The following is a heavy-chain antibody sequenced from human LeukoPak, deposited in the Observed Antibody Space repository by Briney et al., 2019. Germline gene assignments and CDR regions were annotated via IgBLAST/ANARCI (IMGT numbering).Heavy chain of an antibody. J-gene: IGHJ4*02. V-gene: IGHV3-23*01. CDR1: GFTFSTYA. CDR3: ARSAVGTSCCTAVDY. D-gene: IGHD1-26*01. CDR2: ISTSGDRT. Sequence: GGSLRLSCAASGFTFSTYAMTWVRQAPGKGLEWVSGISTSGDRTYCADSVKGRFTISRDNSKNTLYLQMNSLRAEDTAEYYCARSAVGTSCCTAVDYWGQGTLVTVSS.